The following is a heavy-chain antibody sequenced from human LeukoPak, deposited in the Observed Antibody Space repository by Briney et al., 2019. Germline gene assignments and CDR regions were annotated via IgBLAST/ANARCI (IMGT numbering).Heavy chain of an antibody. Sequence: SETLSLTCTVSGGSISGSSYFWGWIRQPPGKGLEWIGSIYYSGSTYYNPSLKSRVTISVDTSKNQFSLKLSSVTAADTAVYYCARVPGGSGWYLNPVGAFDIWGQGTMVTVSS. CDR2: IYYSGST. CDR1: GGSISGSSYF. V-gene: IGHV4-39*01. J-gene: IGHJ3*02. CDR3: ARVPGGSGWYLNPVGAFDI. D-gene: IGHD6-19*01.